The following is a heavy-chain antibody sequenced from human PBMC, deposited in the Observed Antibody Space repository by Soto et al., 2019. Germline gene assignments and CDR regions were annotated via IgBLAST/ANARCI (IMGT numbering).Heavy chain of an antibody. CDR3: ARLKGAFLITTYNWFDP. CDR1: GDSIDTSRYY. V-gene: IGHV4-39*01. J-gene: IGHJ5*02. Sequence: PSGTLSLTCTVSGDSIDTSRYYWGGVRQPPGKGLEWIGSIYYSGTTYYNPSLKSRVTISADASKNQFSLKLSSVTASDTAFYYCARLKGAFLITTYNWFDPWGQGTLVTVSS. D-gene: IGHD3-22*01. CDR2: IYYSGTT.